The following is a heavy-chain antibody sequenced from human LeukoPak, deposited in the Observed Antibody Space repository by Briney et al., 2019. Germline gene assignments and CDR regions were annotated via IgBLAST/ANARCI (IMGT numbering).Heavy chain of an antibody. CDR1: GYTFTDYY. D-gene: IGHD2-21*02. CDR2: IKPNSGGT. J-gene: IGHJ4*02. CDR3: ARASYCGGGCYYYFDF. Sequence: ASVKVSCKASGYTFTDYYMHWVRQAPGQGLEWMGWIKPNSGGTNYAPKFQGRVTMTRDTSISTAHMELSSLRSDDTAVYFCARASYCGGGCYYYFDFWGQGTLVTVSS. V-gene: IGHV1-2*02.